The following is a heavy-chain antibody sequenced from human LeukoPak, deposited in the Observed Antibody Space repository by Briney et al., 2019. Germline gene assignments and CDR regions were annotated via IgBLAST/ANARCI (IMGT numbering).Heavy chain of an antibody. D-gene: IGHD6-19*01. Sequence: GGSLRLSCAASGLTFSSYAMSWVRQAPGKGLEWVSAISGSGGSTYYADSVKGRFTISRDNSKNTLYLQMNSLRAEDTAVYYCAKGVSSGWYYSDYWGQGTLVTVSS. J-gene: IGHJ4*02. CDR2: ISGSGGST. CDR1: GLTFSSYA. CDR3: AKGVSSGWYYSDY. V-gene: IGHV3-23*01.